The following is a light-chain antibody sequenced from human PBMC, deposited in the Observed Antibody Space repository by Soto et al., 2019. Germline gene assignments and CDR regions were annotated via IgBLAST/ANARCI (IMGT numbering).Light chain of an antibody. CDR3: QQYGGSPRT. CDR1: QTVRNNY. CDR2: DAS. J-gene: IGKJ1*01. Sequence: EFVLTQSPGTLSLSPGERATLSCRASQTVRNNYLAWYQQKPGQAPRLLIYDASSRATGIPDRFSGGGSGTDFTLTISRLEPEDFAVYYCQQYGGSPRTFGQGTKVEV. V-gene: IGKV3-20*01.